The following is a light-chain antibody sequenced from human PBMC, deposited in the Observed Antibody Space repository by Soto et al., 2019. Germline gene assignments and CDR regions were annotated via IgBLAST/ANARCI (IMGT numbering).Light chain of an antibody. V-gene: IGLV2-14*02. J-gene: IGLJ2*01. Sequence: QSALTQPASVSGSPGQSITISCTGTSSDVGNYNLVSWYQQHPGKAPKLMIYEVSNRPSGVSNRFSGSKSGNTASLTISGLQAEDEADYYCSSYTSSSTGVVFGGGTKLTVL. CDR2: EVS. CDR3: SSYTSSSTGVV. CDR1: SSDVGNYNL.